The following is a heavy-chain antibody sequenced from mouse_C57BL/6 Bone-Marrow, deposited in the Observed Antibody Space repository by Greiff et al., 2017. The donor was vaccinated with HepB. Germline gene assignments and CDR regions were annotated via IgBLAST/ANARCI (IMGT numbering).Heavy chain of an antibody. CDR2: INPNNGGT. D-gene: IGHD4-1*01. Sequence: VQLQQSGPELVKPGASVKISCKASGYTFTDYYMNWVKQSHGKSLEWIGDINPNNGGTSYNQKFKGKATLTVDKSSSTAYMELRSLTSEDSAVYYCASTGPNWSWFAYWGQGTLVTVSA. V-gene: IGHV1-26*01. CDR1: GYTFTDYY. CDR3: ASTGPNWSWFAY. J-gene: IGHJ3*01.